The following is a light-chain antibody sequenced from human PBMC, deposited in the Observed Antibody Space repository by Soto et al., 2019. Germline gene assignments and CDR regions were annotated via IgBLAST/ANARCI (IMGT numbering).Light chain of an antibody. CDR2: AAS. CDR3: QQYYSYPQT. V-gene: IGKV1-8*01. CDR1: QGISSY. J-gene: IGKJ1*01. Sequence: AIRMTQSPSSLSASPGDRVTITCRASQGISSYLAWYQQKPGKAPKLLIYAASTLHSGVPSRFSGSGSGTDFTLTISCLQSEDFATYYCQQYYSYPQTFGQGTKVEIK.